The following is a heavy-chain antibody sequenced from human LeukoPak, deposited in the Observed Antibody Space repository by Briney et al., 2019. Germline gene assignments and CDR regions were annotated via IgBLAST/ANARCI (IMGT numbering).Heavy chain of an antibody. CDR1: GFTFSSYA. D-gene: IGHD6-19*01. Sequence: GSLRLSCAASGFTFSSYAMHWVRQAPGKGLEWVAVISYDGSNKYYADSVKGRFTISRDNTKNTLYLQMNSLRAEDTAVYYRARDLGWSPMGWFDPWGQGTLVTVSS. CDR3: ARDLGWSPMGWFDP. CDR2: ISYDGSNK. J-gene: IGHJ5*02. V-gene: IGHV3-30-3*01.